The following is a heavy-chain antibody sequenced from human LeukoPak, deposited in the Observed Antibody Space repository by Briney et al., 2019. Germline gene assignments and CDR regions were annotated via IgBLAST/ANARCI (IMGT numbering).Heavy chain of an antibody. V-gene: IGHV3-30*02. CDR1: GFTFSSYG. Sequence: PGGSLRLSCAASGFTFSSYGMHWVRQAPGKGLEWVAFIRYDGSNKYYADSVKGRFTISRDNSKNTLYLQMNSLRAEDTAVYYCAKDRATVTPTGYYYYMDVWGKGTTVTVSS. D-gene: IGHD4-11*01. J-gene: IGHJ6*03. CDR2: IRYDGSNK. CDR3: AKDRATVTPTGYYYYMDV.